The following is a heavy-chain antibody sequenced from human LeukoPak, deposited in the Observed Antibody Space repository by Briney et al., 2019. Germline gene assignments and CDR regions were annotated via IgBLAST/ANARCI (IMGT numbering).Heavy chain of an antibody. CDR2: INHSGST. CDR1: GGSFSGYY. Sequence: SETLSLTCAVYGGSFSGYYWSWIRQPPGKGLEWIGEINHSGSTNYNPSLKSRVTISVDTSKNQFSLKLSSVTAADTAVYYCARGQLRRRQYYYDSSGYFNWFDPWGQEPWSPSPQ. V-gene: IGHV4-34*01. CDR3: ARGQLRRRQYYYDSSGYFNWFDP. J-gene: IGHJ5*02. D-gene: IGHD3-22*01.